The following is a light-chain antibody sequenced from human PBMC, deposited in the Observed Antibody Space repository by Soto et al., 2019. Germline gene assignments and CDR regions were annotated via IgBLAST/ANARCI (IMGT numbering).Light chain of an antibody. CDR3: QQYGSSRT. V-gene: IGKV3-20*01. CDR1: QSVSSSY. CDR2: GAS. J-gene: IGKJ1*01. Sequence: EIVLTQSPGTLSMSPGERATLSCRASQSVSSSYLAWYQQKPGQAPRLLIYGASSRATGIPDRFSGSGCGTDFTLTISRLEPEDFAVYYCQQYGSSRTFGHGTKVEIK.